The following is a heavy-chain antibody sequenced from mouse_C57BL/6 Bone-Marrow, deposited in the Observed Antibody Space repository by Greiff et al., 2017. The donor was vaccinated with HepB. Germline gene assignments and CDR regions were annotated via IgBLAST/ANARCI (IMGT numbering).Heavy chain of an antibody. CDR1: GYTFTSYG. V-gene: IGHV1-81*01. D-gene: IGHD1-1*01. CDR2: IYPRSGNT. CDR3: AREGYYYGSSLGY. J-gene: IGHJ2*01. Sequence: ESGAELARPGASVKLSCKASGYTFTSYGISWVKQRTGQGLEWIGEIYPRSGNTYYNEKFKGKATLTADKSSSTAYMELRSLTSEDSAVYFCAREGYYYGSSLGYWGQGTTLTVSS.